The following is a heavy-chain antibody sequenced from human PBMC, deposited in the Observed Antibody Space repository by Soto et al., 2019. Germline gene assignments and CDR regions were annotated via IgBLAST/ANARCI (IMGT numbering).Heavy chain of an antibody. CDR2: FYSSGSP. CDR3: ALLFYYDGSRIRFYS. D-gene: IGHD3-22*01. J-gene: IGHJ4*02. CDR1: GGSLSGYY. Sequence: SETLSLTCTVSGGSLSGYYWSWIRQPPGKGLEWIGDFYSSGSPHHNPSLKNRVSISEDRSKNEFSLKLSSVTAADTAIYYCALLFYYDGSRIRFYSCGRRSLVTVSS. V-gene: IGHV4-59*01.